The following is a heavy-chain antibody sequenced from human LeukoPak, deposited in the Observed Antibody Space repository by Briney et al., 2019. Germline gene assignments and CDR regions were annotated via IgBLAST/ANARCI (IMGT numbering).Heavy chain of an antibody. CDR1: GFTFTNYA. J-gene: IGHJ4*02. D-gene: IGHD3-16*01. Sequence: GGSLRLSCAASGFTFTNYAMSWVRQAPGKGLEWVSSISSKSTYIDSADSTKGRFTISRDNANNSVFLQMSSLRPEDTAVYYCARRGGLSSGRGFDHWGQGTLVTVSS. CDR2: ISSKSTYI. V-gene: IGHV3-21*01. CDR3: ARRGGLSSGRGFDH.